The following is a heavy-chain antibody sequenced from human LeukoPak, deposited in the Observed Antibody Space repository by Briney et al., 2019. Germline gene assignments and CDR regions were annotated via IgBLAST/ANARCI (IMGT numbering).Heavy chain of an antibody. CDR1: GYTFTGYY. Sequence: ASVKVSCKASGYTFTGYYVHWVRQAPGQGLEWMGRINPNSGGTNFAQKFQARVTMTSDTSISTAYMEVSGLESDDTAVYYCARARYCYTTSCPLDYWGQGTLVTVSS. CDR2: INPNSGGT. V-gene: IGHV1-2*06. J-gene: IGHJ4*02. D-gene: IGHD2-2*01. CDR3: ARARYCYTTSCPLDY.